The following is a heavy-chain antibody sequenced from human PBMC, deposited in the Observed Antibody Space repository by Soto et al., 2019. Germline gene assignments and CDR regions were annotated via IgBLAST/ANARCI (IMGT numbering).Heavy chain of an antibody. V-gene: IGHV4-34*01. D-gene: IGHD1-26*01. CDR3: ARGKRIVGATEWFDP. J-gene: IGHJ5*02. CDR1: GGSFSGYY. CDR2: INHSGST. Sequence: PSETLSLTCAVYGGSFSGYYWSWIRQPPGKGLEWIGEINHSGSTNYNPSLKSRVTISVDTSKNQFSLKLSSVTAADTAVYYCARGKRIVGATEWFDPWGQGTLVTVSS.